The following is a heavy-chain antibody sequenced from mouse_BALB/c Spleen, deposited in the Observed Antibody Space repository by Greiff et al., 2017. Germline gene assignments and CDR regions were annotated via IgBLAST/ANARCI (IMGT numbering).Heavy chain of an antibody. J-gene: IGHJ4*01. D-gene: IGHD2-4*01. CDR3: ARRTYDYDSYAMDY. CDR1: GYTFTSYW. Sequence: VQLQQPGAELVKPGASVKLSCKASGYTFTSYWMHWVKQRPGQGLEWIGEINPSNGRTNYNEKFKSKATLTVDKSSSTAYMQLSSLTSEDSAVYYCARRTYDYDSYAMDYWGQGTSVTVSS. V-gene: IGHV1S81*02. CDR2: INPSNGRT.